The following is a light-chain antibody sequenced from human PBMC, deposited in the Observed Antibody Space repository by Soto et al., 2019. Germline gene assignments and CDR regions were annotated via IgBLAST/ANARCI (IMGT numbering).Light chain of an antibody. CDR1: QSLSYW. CDR3: QQYETFSGT. CDR2: DAS. Sequence: DIQMTQSPSTLSASVGDRVTITCRASQSLSYWLAWYQQKPGEAPKLLIYDASALPRGVPSRFSGSGSGTKFTLTIASLQPDDFATYYCQQYETFSGTFGPGTKVDI. J-gene: IGKJ1*01. V-gene: IGKV1-5*01.